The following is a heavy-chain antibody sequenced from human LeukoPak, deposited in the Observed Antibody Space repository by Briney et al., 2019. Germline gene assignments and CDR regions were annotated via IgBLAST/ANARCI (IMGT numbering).Heavy chain of an antibody. J-gene: IGHJ4*02. CDR1: GGSISSYY. Sequence: SETLSLTCTVSGGSISSYYWSWIRQPPGKGLEWIGYIYYSGSTNYNPSLKSRVTLSVDTSKNQFSLKLSSVTAADTAVYYCARDGYSSGWYTIDYWGQGTLVTVSS. D-gene: IGHD6-19*01. CDR3: ARDGYSSGWYTIDY. V-gene: IGHV4-59*01. CDR2: IYYSGST.